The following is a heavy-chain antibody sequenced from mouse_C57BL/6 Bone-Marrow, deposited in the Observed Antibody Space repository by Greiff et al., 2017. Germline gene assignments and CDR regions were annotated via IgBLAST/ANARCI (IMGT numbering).Heavy chain of an antibody. V-gene: IGHV1-52*01. CDR2: IDPFDSDT. Sequence: QVQLQQPGAELVRPGSSVKLSCKASGYTFTSYWMHWVKQRPIQGLEWIGNIDPFDSDTHYNQKFKDKSTLTVDKSSSTAYMQLSSLTSEDSAVYYCARSQLIYYYGSSYYFDYWGQGTTLTVSS. D-gene: IGHD1-1*01. J-gene: IGHJ2*01. CDR1: GYTFTSYW. CDR3: ARSQLIYYYGSSYYFDY.